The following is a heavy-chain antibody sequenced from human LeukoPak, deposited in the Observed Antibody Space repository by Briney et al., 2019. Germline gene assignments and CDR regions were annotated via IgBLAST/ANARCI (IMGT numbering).Heavy chain of an antibody. J-gene: IGHJ5*02. CDR3: ATTTIFGGPGRFDP. CDR2: IYYSGST. V-gene: IGHV4-59*01. Sequence: SETLPLTCTVSGGSISSYYWSWIRQPPGKGLEWIGYIYYSGSTNYNPSLKSRVTISVDTSKNQFSLKLSSVTAADTAVYYCATTTIFGGPGRFDPWGQGTMVTVSS. CDR1: GGSISSYY. D-gene: IGHD3-3*01.